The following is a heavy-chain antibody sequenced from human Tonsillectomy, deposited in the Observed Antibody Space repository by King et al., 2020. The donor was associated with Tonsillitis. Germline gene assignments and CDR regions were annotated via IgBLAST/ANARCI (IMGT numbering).Heavy chain of an antibody. J-gene: IGHJ2*01. Sequence: QLVQSGAEVKKPGESLKISCKGSGYSFTSYWIGWVRQMPGKGLEWMGIIYPDDSDTRYSPSFKGQVTISADKSISTAYLQWSGLKASDTAMYYCARVYCSSTICYWYFDVWGRGTLVTVSS. D-gene: IGHD2-2*01. CDR2: IYPDDSDT. CDR3: ARVYCSSTICYWYFDV. CDR1: GYSFTSYW. V-gene: IGHV5-51*01.